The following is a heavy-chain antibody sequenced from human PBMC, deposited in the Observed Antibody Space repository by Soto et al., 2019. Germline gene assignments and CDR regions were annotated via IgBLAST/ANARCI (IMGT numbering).Heavy chain of an antibody. Sequence: ASLKVSCKASGYTFTGYYMHWVRQAPGQGLEWMGWINPNSGGTNYAQKFQGRVTMTRDTSISTAYMELSRLRSDDTAVYYCAREQWLGEDFYYGMDVWGQGTTVTVSS. CDR3: AREQWLGEDFYYGMDV. J-gene: IGHJ6*02. D-gene: IGHD6-19*01. CDR1: GYTFTGYY. V-gene: IGHV1-2*02. CDR2: INPNSGGT.